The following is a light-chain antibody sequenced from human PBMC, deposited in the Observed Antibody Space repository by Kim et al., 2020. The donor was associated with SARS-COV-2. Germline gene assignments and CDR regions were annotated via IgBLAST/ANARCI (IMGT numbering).Light chain of an antibody. V-gene: IGKV1-17*03. CDR3: LQHQTLPYT. CDR1: QDINIF. CDR2: SAS. Sequence: SASVGARVTIACRASQDINIFLAWFQQKPGKAPKRLIYSASSLQSGVPSRFSDSGSGTEFTLTISSLQPEDFATYYCLQHQTLPYTFGQGTKLEI. J-gene: IGKJ2*01.